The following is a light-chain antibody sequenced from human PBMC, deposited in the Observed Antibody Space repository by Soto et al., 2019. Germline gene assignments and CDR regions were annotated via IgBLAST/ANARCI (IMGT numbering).Light chain of an antibody. J-gene: IGLJ1*01. CDR3: AAWDDSLNGLV. CDR2: NNN. Sequence: QSVLTQPPSASRTPGQRVTISCSGSSSNIGSNTVNWYQQLPGTAPTLLIYNNNKRPSGVPDRCSGSKSGTSASLAISGLQSEEEDDYYCAAWDDSLNGLVFGTGTKVTVL. V-gene: IGLV1-44*01. CDR1: SSNIGSNT.